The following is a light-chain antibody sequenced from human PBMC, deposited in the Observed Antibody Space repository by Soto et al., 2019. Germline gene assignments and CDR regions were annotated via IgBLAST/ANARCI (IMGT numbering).Light chain of an antibody. CDR1: QSISSSY. V-gene: IGKV3-20*01. J-gene: IGKJ2*01. Sequence: EIVLTQSPGTLSLSPGERATLSCRASQSISSSYLAWYQQKPGQAPRLLIYGASSRATGIPDRFSGSGSGTDFTLTISRLEPEYFAVYYCQQYGSSFTFGQGTNLEIK. CDR2: GAS. CDR3: QQYGSSFT.